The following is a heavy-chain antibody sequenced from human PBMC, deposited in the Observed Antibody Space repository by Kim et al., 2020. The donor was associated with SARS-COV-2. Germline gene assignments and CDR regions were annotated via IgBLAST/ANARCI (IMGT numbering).Heavy chain of an antibody. CDR1: GFIFHEYT. CDR2: ITWDGDST. D-gene: IGHD3-16*01. CDR3: AKEKSRIWDF. V-gene: IGHV3-43*01. J-gene: IGHJ4*02. Sequence: GGSLILSCAASGFIFHEYTMHWVRQAPGKGLEWVALITWDGDSTFYADSVRDRFTISRDNSENSLYMQMNSLTIEDSALYYCAKEKSRIWDFWGQGTLVTVSS.